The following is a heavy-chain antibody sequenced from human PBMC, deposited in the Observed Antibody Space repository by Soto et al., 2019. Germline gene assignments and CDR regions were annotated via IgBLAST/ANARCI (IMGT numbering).Heavy chain of an antibody. CDR3: ASSRTMKVRFLEWLSPTDYGMDV. J-gene: IGHJ6*02. V-gene: IGHV1-69*06. D-gene: IGHD3-3*01. CDR2: IIPIFGTA. CDR1: GGTFSSYA. Sequence: VQLVQSGAEVKKPGSSVKVSCKASGGTFSSYAISWVRQAPGQGLEWMGGIIPIFGTANYAQKFQGRVTITADKSTSTAYMELSSLRSEDTAVYYCASSRTMKVRFLEWLSPTDYGMDVWGQGTTVTVSS.